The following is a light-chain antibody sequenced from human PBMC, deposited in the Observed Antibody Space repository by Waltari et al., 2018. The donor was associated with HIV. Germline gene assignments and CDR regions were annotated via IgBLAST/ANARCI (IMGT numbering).Light chain of an antibody. Sequence: QSALTQPPSASGSPGQSVTISSPGTSRHVGRYNYVSCYQQHPGKAPKLLISEVNKPPSGVPDRFSGSKSGNTASLTVSGLQAEDEAEYSCTSYAGINPVAFGGGTKLTVL. CDR1: SRHVGRYNY. CDR2: EVN. J-gene: IGLJ2*01. CDR3: TSYAGINPVA. V-gene: IGLV2-8*01.